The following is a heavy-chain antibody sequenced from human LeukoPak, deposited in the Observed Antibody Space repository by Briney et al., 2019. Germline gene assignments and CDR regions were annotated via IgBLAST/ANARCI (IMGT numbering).Heavy chain of an antibody. CDR2: ISGSDGST. V-gene: IGHV3-23*01. CDR3: AKSGRTGITAADLNY. CDR1: GFTFSSYA. D-gene: IGHD6-13*01. Sequence: GGSLRLSCAASGFTFSSYAMNWVRQAPGKGLEWVSAISGSDGSTYYTDSVKGRFTISRDNSKNTLYLQMSSLRAEDTAVYYCAKSGRTGITAADLNYWGQGTLVTVSS. J-gene: IGHJ4*02.